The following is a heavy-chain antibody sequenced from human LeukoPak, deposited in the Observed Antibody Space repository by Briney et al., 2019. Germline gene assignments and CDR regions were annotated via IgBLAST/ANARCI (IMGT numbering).Heavy chain of an antibody. V-gene: IGHV1-2*02. CDR2: INPNSGGT. Sequence: GASVKVSCKASGYTFTSYGISWVRQAPGQGLEWMGWINPNSGGTNYAQKFQGRVTMTRDTSISTAYMELSRLRSDDTAVYYCARVHAPFRRAVAGQSFDYWGQGTLVTVSS. CDR1: GYTFTSYG. J-gene: IGHJ4*02. D-gene: IGHD6-19*01. CDR3: ARVHAPFRRAVAGQSFDY.